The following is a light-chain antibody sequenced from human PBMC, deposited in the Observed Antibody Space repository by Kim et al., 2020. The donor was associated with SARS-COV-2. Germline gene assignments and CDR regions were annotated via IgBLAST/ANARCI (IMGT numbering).Light chain of an antibody. J-gene: IGLJ2*01. CDR2: QDI. CDR3: YSAADNSVV. Sequence: VSPAQTDGITYAGHVLTTKYVRWCQQKPGQAPVLVIYQDIKRPSGIPERFSGSSSGTTVTLTISGAQVEDEADYYCYSAADNSVVFGGGTQLTVL. CDR1: VLTTKY. V-gene: IGLV3-27*01.